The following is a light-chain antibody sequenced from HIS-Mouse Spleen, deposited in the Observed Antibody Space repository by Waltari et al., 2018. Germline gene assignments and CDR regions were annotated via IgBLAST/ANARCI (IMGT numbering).Light chain of an antibody. V-gene: IGLV3-10*01. CDR2: GDS. J-gene: IGLJ2*01. CDR1: ALPKKY. Sequence: SYELTQPPSVSVSPGQTARITCSGDALPKKYAYWYQQKSGQAPVLVIYGDSKRPSGIPQRFSGSISGTMATLTISGAQVEDEADYYCYSTDSSGNHRVFGGGTKLTVL. CDR3: YSTDSSGNHRV.